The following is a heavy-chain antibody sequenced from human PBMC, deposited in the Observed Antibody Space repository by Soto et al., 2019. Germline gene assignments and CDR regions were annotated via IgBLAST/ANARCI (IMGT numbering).Heavy chain of an antibody. Sequence: SGPTLVNPTQTLTLTCTFSGFSLSTSGVGVGWIRQPPGKALEWLALIYWNDDKRYSPSLKSRLTITKDTSKNQVVLTMTNMDPVDTATYYCAHEGIPVAGRLDYYHGMGVWGQGTTVTVSS. CDR2: IYWNDDK. CDR1: GFSLSTSGVG. D-gene: IGHD6-19*01. CDR3: AHEGIPVAGRLDYYHGMGV. V-gene: IGHV2-5*01. J-gene: IGHJ6*02.